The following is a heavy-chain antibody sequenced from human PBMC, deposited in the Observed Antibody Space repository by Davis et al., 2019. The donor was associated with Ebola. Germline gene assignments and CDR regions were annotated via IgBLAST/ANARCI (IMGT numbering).Heavy chain of an antibody. Sequence: SLKISCAASGFTFSGSAMHWVRQAPGKGLEWVSGISWNSGSIGYADSVKGRFAISRDNAKNSLYLQMNSPRAEDTALYYCAKGAGYSSSFFDYWGQGTLVTVSS. D-gene: IGHD6-13*01. J-gene: IGHJ4*02. V-gene: IGHV3-9*01. CDR2: ISWNSGSI. CDR3: AKGAGYSSSFFDY. CDR1: GFTFSGSA.